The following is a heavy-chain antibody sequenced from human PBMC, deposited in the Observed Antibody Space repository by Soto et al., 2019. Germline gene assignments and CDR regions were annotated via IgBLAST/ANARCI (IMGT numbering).Heavy chain of an antibody. Sequence: SETLSLTCTVSGGSISSGGYYWSWIRQHPGKGLEWIGYIYYSGSTYYNPSLKSRVTISVDTSKNQFSLKLSSVTAADTAVYYCATGVGSSSWFGWFDPWGQGTLVTVSS. V-gene: IGHV4-31*03. CDR3: ATGVGSSSWFGWFDP. CDR2: IYYSGST. D-gene: IGHD6-13*01. CDR1: GGSISSGGYY. J-gene: IGHJ5*02.